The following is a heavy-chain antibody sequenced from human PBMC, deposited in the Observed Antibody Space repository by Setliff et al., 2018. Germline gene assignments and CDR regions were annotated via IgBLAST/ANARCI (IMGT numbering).Heavy chain of an antibody. Sequence: SETLSLTCTVSDDPISSRRYYWGWFRQPAGKRLEWIGQIYTSWSTNYNPSFNSRVTISLDTSKNQFSLSLKTVTAADTAVYYCARMSGFQYIDVWGEGTTVTVSS. CDR2: IYTSWST. CDR3: ARMSGFQYIDV. V-gene: IGHV4-61*09. J-gene: IGHJ6*03. D-gene: IGHD3-3*01. CDR1: DDPISSRRYY.